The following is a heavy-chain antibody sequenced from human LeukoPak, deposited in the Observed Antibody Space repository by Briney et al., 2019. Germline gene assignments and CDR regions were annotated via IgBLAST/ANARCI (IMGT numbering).Heavy chain of an antibody. CDR1: GFTFDDYG. D-gene: IGHD2-21*02. CDR3: ARDRENCGGDCYPYYYYYYMDV. V-gene: IGHV3-48*01. CDR2: ISSSSSTI. J-gene: IGHJ6*03. Sequence: GGSLRLSCAASGFTFDDYGMSWVRQGPGKGLEWVSYISSSSSTIYYADSVKGRFTISRDNAKNSLYLQMNSLRAEDTAVYYCARDRENCGGDCYPYYYYYYMDVWGKGTTVTVSS.